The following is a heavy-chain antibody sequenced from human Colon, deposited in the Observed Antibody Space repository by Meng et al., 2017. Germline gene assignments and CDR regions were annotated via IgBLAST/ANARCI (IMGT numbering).Heavy chain of an antibody. V-gene: IGHV1-69*02. CDR1: GGTFSSYT. Sequence: SVKVSCKASGGTFSSYTISWVRQAPGQGLEWMGRIIPILGIANYAQKFRGRVTITADKSTSTAYMELSSLRSEDTAVYYCASGSTAMVTFDYWGQGTLVTVSS. D-gene: IGHD5-18*01. J-gene: IGHJ4*02. CDR3: ASGSTAMVTFDY. CDR2: IIPILGIA.